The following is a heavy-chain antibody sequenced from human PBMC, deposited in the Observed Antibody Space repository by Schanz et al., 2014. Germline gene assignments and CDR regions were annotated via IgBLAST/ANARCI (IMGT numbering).Heavy chain of an antibody. CDR1: GFTFSSYA. Sequence: EVQLLESGGGLVQPGGSLRLSCAASGFTFSSYAMSWVRQAPGKGLEWVSAISGSGGSTYYADSVKGRFTISRDNAKNSLYLQMNGLRAEDTAVYYCARVALPGYSSPRDAFDIWGRGTMVAVSS. D-gene: IGHD5-18*01. CDR2: ISGSGGST. CDR3: ARVALPGYSSPRDAFDI. V-gene: IGHV3-23*01. J-gene: IGHJ3*02.